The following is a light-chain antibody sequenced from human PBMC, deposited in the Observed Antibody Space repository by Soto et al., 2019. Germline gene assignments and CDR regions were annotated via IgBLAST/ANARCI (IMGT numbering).Light chain of an antibody. V-gene: IGKV1-33*01. CDR3: QQYDSLPLT. J-gene: IGKJ4*01. Sequence: DIQMTQSPSSLSASVGDRVTITCQASPHIGYYLNWYQQKPGKAPRLLIYDAYNLQTGVPSSFSGSKSGTDFTLTINALQPEDFGTYFCQQYDSLPLTFGGGTKVDIK. CDR2: DAY. CDR1: PHIGYY.